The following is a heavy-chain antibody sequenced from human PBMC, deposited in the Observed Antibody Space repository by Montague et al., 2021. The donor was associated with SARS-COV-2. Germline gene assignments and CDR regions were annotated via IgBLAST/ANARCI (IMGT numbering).Heavy chain of an antibody. CDR2: IYYSGST. D-gene: IGHD2-21*01. V-gene: IGHV4-31*03. Sequence: TLSLTCTVSGGRISSGGHYWNWIRQVPGRGLEWIGSIYYSGSTYYNPSLKGRFSISVDTSRNQFSLKVKSLTAADTAKYFCARGLIYSSQGKGDFEHWGLGTLATVSS. CDR3: ARGLIYSSQGKGDFEH. CDR1: GGRISSGGHY. J-gene: IGHJ4*02.